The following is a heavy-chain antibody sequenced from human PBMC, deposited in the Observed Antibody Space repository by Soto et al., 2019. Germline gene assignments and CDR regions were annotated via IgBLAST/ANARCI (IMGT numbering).Heavy chain of an antibody. J-gene: IGHJ4*02. Sequence: QLQESGSGLVKPSETLSLTCAVSGGSIDSGGYSWSWVRQPPGKGLEWIGNIYHIGTTFYNPSLQSRVTMSVDKSRNRISLNLRSVSAADTAVYYCARYSGTYFDHWGQGTLVAVSS. CDR2: IYHIGTT. CDR3: ARYSGTYFDH. V-gene: IGHV4-30-2*01. CDR1: GGSIDSGGYS. D-gene: IGHD1-26*01.